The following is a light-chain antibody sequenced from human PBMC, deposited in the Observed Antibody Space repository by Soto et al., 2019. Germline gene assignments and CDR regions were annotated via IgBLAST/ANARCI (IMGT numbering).Light chain of an antibody. V-gene: IGKV3-15*01. J-gene: IGKJ4*01. CDR2: GAS. Sequence: EIVVTQSPSTLSVSKGERVMLSCRASQSVDISLAWYQQKPGQAPRLLIYGASTRATDMPGTFSGRGSGTEFTLTISSLQSEDFAVYYCQQYNNWPLTFGGGTKVDIK. CDR1: QSVDIS. CDR3: QQYNNWPLT.